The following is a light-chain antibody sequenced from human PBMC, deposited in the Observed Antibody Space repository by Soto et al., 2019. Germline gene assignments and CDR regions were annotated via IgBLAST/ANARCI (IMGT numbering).Light chain of an antibody. CDR2: SNN. Sequence: QPVLTQPPSASGTPGQRVTISCSGSSSNIGSNYVYWYQQLPGTAPKLLIYSNNQRPSGVPDRFSGSKSGTSASLAISGLQSEDEADYYCAAWDDSLSGHVVFGGGTKVTVL. CDR1: SSNIGSNY. V-gene: IGLV1-47*02. CDR3: AAWDDSLSGHVV. J-gene: IGLJ2*01.